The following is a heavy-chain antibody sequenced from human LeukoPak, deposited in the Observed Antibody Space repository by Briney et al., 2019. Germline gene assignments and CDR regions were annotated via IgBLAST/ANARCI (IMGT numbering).Heavy chain of an antibody. Sequence: SETLSLTCTVSGGSVSSYSWSWIRQPPGKGLEWIGYIYYSGTTYYNPSLKSRVTISVDTSKNQFSLKLSSVTAADTAVYYCASFYQVYYFDYWGQGTLVTVSS. CDR1: GGSVSSYS. CDR3: ASFYQVYYFDY. V-gene: IGHV4-59*06. CDR2: IYYSGTT. J-gene: IGHJ4*02. D-gene: IGHD2-2*01.